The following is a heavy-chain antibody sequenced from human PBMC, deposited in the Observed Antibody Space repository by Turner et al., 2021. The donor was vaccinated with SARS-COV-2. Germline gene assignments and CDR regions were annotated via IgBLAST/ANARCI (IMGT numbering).Heavy chain of an antibody. J-gene: IGHJ4*02. D-gene: IGHD5-12*01. CDR3: ARHKWRRGAF. Sequence: VQLVESGGGVVQPGGSLRLSCAASGFTVSSNYMSWVRRAPGKGLEWVSLIYSGGSTDYADSVKGRFTISRDNSKNTLSLQMNSLRAEDTAVYYCARHKWRRGAFWGQGTLVTVSS. V-gene: IGHV3-66*04. CDR2: IYSGGST. CDR1: GFTVSSNY.